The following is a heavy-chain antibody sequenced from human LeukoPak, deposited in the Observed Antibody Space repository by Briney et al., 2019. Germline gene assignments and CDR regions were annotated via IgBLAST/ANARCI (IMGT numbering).Heavy chain of an antibody. J-gene: IGHJ5*02. CDR2: IRVSGNT. D-gene: IGHD3-22*01. V-gene: IGHV4-4*02. CDR1: GASISSYEW. Sequence: SETLSLTCAVSGASISSYEWWSWVRQPPGKGLEWIGEIRVSGNTNYNLSLKSRVTMSIDKSKNQFFLNLSSVTAADTAVYYCARVISSAWRQNDLWGQGTLVTVSS. CDR3: ARVISSAWRQNDL.